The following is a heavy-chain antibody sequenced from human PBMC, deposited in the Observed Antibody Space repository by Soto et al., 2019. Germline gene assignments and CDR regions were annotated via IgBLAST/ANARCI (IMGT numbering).Heavy chain of an antibody. Sequence: SETLSLTCAVYGGSFSAYYWSWVRQPPGKGLEWIGEIIHSESTKYNPSLKSRVTISVDTSKNQFSLKLSSVTAADTAVYYCARQRPTDGRWEFASYYGRDVWGQGTPVTVSS. CDR1: GGSFSAYY. D-gene: IGHD1-26*01. CDR3: ARQRPTDGRWEFASYYGRDV. V-gene: IGHV4-34*12. CDR2: IIHSEST. J-gene: IGHJ6*02.